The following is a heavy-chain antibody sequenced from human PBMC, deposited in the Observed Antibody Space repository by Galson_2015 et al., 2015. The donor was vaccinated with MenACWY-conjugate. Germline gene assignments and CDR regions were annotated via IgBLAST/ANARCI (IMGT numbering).Heavy chain of an antibody. CDR1: GFAFSSYW. V-gene: IGHV3-7*03. Sequence: SLRLSCAVSGFAFSSYWMSWVRQAPGKGLEWVANIKQDGREKNYVDSVKGRFTISRDNADNSVYLQMDSLRVEDTAVYYCARDTRGHFDYWSQGTLVTFSS. CDR3: ARDTRGHFDY. J-gene: IGHJ4*02. CDR2: IKQDGREK.